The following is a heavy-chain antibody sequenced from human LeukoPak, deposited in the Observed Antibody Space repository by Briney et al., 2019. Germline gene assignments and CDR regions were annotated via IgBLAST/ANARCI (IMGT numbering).Heavy chain of an antibody. V-gene: IGHV4-39*07. CDR1: GGSISSSSYY. CDR3: ARDRRIALKGIDY. Sequence: PSETLSLTCTVSGGSISSSSYYWVWIRQPPGKGLEWIGSIYYSGSTYYNPSLKSRVTISVDTSKNQFSLKLTSVTAADTAVYYCARDRRIALKGIDYWGQGTLVTVSS. CDR2: IYYSGST. D-gene: IGHD6-13*01. J-gene: IGHJ4*02.